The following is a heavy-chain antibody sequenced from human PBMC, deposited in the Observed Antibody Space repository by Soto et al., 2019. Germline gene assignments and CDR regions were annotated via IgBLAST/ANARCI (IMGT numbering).Heavy chain of an antibody. CDR2: INPKGGGT. CDR1: GYTFIEYY. V-gene: IGHV1-2*04. J-gene: IGHJ4*02. D-gene: IGHD2-21*02. Sequence: QVQLLQSGAEVKKPGASVKVSCKASGYTFIEYYMHWVRQAPGQGPEWMGCINPKGGGTKYAQKFQDWVTMTWDTSISTAYMELNRLRSDDTAVYYCARESVALTKDFDYWGQGTLVTVSS. CDR3: ARESVALTKDFDY.